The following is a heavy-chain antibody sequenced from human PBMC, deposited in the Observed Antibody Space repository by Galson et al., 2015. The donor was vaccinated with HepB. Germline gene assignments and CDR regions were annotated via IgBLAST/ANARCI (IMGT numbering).Heavy chain of an antibody. J-gene: IGHJ4*02. CDR2: FDPENGDT. V-gene: IGHV1-24*01. CDR1: GYTLTELS. D-gene: IGHD6-19*01. Sequence: SVKVSCKVSGYTLTELSMHWVRQAPGKGLEWVGGFDPENGDTIYAQKFQGRVTVTEDTSTDTTYMDLSSLRSDDTAVYYCTTMAGPGYFDYWGQGTLVTVSS. CDR3: TTMAGPGYFDY.